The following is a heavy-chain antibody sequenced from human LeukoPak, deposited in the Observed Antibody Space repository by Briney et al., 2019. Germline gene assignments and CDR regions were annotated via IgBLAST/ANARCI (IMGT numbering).Heavy chain of an antibody. CDR2: IYYNGRT. CDR1: GGSISTYY. V-gene: IGHV4-59*08. Sequence: PSETLSLTCTVSGGSISTYYWGWIRQPPGKGLEWIGYIYYNGRTNYKPSLKSRVTISLDTSKNQFSLSLTSVTAADTAVYYCARLHDGYRYGADYWGQGTLVTAS. J-gene: IGHJ4*02. D-gene: IGHD5-18*01. CDR3: ARLHDGYRYGADY.